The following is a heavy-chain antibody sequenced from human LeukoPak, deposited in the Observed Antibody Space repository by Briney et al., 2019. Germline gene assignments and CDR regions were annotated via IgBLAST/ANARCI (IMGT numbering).Heavy chain of an antibody. D-gene: IGHD3-10*01. CDR2: IYYSGST. J-gene: IGHJ6*03. V-gene: IGHV4-39*01. CDR3: ARRLGRKFGERFYYYQYMDV. CDR1: GGSISTNSYY. Sequence: PSETLSLTCTVSGGSISTNSYYWGWIRQSPGKGLEYIGTIYYSGSTYYSPSLKSRVTISVDTSKNQFSLKLSSVTAADTAVYYCARRLGRKFGERFYYYQYMDVWGKGTTVTISS.